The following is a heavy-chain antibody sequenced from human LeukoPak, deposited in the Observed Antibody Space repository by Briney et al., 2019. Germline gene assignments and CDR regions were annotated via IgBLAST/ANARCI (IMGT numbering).Heavy chain of an antibody. CDR3: ARGGYYDYVWGSYRHFDY. D-gene: IGHD3-16*02. CDR1: GFTFSSYW. V-gene: IGHV3-7*01. CDR2: IKQDGSEK. Sequence: GGSLRLSCAASGFTFSSYWMSWVRQAPGKGLEGVVNIKQDGSEKYYVDSVKGRFTISRDNAKNSLYLQMNSLRAEDTAVYYCARGGYYDYVWGSYRHFDYWGQGTLVTVSS. J-gene: IGHJ4*02.